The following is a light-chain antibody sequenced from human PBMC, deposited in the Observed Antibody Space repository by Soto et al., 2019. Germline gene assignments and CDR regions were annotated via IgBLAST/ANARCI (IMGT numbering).Light chain of an antibody. CDR3: AAWDDSLNVYV. J-gene: IGLJ1*01. CDR2: TNS. Sequence: QPVLTQPPSASGTPGQRVTISCSGSTSNIGSNTVHWYQQLPGTAPKLLIYTNSQRPSGVPDRFSGSKSGTSASLAISGLQSEDEADYYCAAWDDSLNVYVFGTGTKVTVL. CDR1: TSNIGSNT. V-gene: IGLV1-44*01.